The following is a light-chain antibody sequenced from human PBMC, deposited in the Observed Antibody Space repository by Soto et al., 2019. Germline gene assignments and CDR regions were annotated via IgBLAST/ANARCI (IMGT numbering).Light chain of an antibody. CDR1: QSLLHNNGYNY. CDR2: LGS. CDR3: MQALQTPPWT. Sequence: DIVMTQSPLSLPVTPGEPASISCRSSQSLLHNNGYNYLDWYLQKPGQSPQVLIYLGSKRASGVPDRCSGSGSGTDFTLKISRVEAEDVGVYYCMQALQTPPWTFGQGTKVEIK. V-gene: IGKV2-28*01. J-gene: IGKJ1*01.